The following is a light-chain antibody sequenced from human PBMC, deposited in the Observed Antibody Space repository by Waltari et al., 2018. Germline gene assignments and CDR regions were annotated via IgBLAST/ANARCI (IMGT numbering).Light chain of an antibody. CDR2: DVA. CDR1: GSDIGGYNY. J-gene: IGLJ1*01. V-gene: IGLV2-11*01. CDR3: CSYAGSYTFV. Sequence: QSALTQPRSVSGSLGQSVTLSCTGTGSDIGGYNYVSWYQQHPDKVPKPIIFDVAKRPSGVPDRFSGSKSGNTASLTISGLQAEDEADYYCCSYAGSYTFVFGVGTKVSVV.